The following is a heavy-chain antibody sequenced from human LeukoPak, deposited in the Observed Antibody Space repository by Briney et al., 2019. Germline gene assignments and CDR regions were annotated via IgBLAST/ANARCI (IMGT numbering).Heavy chain of an antibody. V-gene: IGHV4-34*01. D-gene: IGHD6-19*01. J-gene: IGHJ4*02. CDR1: GGSFSGYY. Sequence: SETLPLTCAVYGGSFSGYYWSWIRQPPGKGLEWIGEINHSGSTNYNPSLKSRVTISVDTSKNQFSLKLSSVTAADTAVYYCARIVIAVAGTRDVVDYWGQGTLVTVSS. CDR3: ARIVIAVAGTRDVVDY. CDR2: INHSGST.